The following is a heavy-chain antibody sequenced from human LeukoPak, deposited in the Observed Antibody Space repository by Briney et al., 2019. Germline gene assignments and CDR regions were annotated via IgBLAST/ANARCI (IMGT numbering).Heavy chain of an antibody. CDR3: ARPSSGYMYYFDY. Sequence: GASVTVSCKASGGTFSSYAISWVRQAPGQGLEWMGGIIPIFGTANYAQKFQGRVTITADESTSTAYMELSSLRSEDTAVYYCARPSSGYMYYFDYWGQGTLVTVSS. CDR1: GGTFSSYA. J-gene: IGHJ4*02. CDR2: IIPIFGTA. V-gene: IGHV1-69*13. D-gene: IGHD3-22*01.